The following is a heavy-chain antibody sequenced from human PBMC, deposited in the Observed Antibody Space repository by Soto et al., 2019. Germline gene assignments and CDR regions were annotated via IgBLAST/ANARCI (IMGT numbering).Heavy chain of an antibody. Sequence: PCGSLRLSCAASGFTFSSYSMNWVRQAPGKGLEWVSSISSSSSYIYYADSVKGRFTISRDNAKNSLYLQMNSLRAEDTAVYYCARDVGDYYDSSGYSYGMDVWGQGTTVTVSS. CDR2: ISSSSSYI. D-gene: IGHD3-22*01. J-gene: IGHJ6*02. V-gene: IGHV3-21*01. CDR1: GFTFSSYS. CDR3: ARDVGDYYDSSGYSYGMDV.